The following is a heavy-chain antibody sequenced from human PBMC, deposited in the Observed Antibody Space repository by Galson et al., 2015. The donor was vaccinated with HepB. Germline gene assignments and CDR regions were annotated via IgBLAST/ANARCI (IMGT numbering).Heavy chain of an antibody. Sequence: SLRLSCAASGFTFTNAWLSWVRQAPGKGLEWVGRIKRKTEGGTTDYAAPVKGRFTISRDESKNTLYLQMNSLKGEDTGVYYCTNEDHGVADWGQGTLVTVSS. CDR3: TNEDHGVAD. CDR2: IKRKTEGGTT. D-gene: IGHD4-17*01. J-gene: IGHJ4*02. CDR1: GFTFTNAW. V-gene: IGHV3-15*01.